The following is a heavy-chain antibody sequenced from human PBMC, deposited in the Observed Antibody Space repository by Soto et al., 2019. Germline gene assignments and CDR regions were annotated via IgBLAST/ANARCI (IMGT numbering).Heavy chain of an antibody. D-gene: IGHD2-8*02. CDR3: AKGKGTGVTRVGAFDI. Sequence: EVQLLESGGGLVQPGGSLRLSCAASGFTFSKYAMSWVRQAPGKGLDWVSGISDSGFTTYSADSVKGRFTISRDNSKNTLYLHMNSRRAEDTAVYYWAKGKGTGVTRVGAFDILGQGTMVTVSS. CDR1: GFTFSKYA. CDR2: ISDSGFTT. V-gene: IGHV3-23*01. J-gene: IGHJ3*02.